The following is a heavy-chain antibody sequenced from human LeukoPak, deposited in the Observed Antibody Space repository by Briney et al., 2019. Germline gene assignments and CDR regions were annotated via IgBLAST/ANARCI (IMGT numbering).Heavy chain of an antibody. CDR3: ATLTGVYSSGWLDY. CDR2: IYSGGST. Sequence: TGGSLRLSCAASGFTVSSNYMSWVRQAPGKGLEWVSVIYSGGSTYYADSVKGRFTISRDNSKNTLYLQMNNLRAEDTAVYYCATLTGVYSSGWLDYWGQGTLVTVSS. CDR1: GFTVSSNY. D-gene: IGHD6-19*01. V-gene: IGHV3-66*01. J-gene: IGHJ4*02.